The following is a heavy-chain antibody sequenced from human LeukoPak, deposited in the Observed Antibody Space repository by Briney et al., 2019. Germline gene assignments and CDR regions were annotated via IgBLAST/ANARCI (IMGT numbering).Heavy chain of an antibody. CDR1: VHPFRHYY. D-gene: IGHD2-21*01. Sequence: GGSVRLSRAACVHPFRHYYMSWIRQAPGKGLEEVSYISSSSNALYHADTVKVRFTISRDNAKNSLYLQMNSLRAEDTAVYYCARENNVVVIAYPPFDYWGQGTLVTVSS. V-gene: IGHV3-11*04. CDR2: ISSSSNAL. J-gene: IGHJ4*02. CDR3: ARENNVVVIAYPPFDY.